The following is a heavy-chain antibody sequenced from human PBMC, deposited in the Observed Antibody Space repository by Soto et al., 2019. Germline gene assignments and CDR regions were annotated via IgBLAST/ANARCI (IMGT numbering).Heavy chain of an antibody. CDR1: GFTFGSND. J-gene: IGHJ3*01. CDR3: ATRPLLPGAP. D-gene: IGHD3-22*01. CDR2: IYSGGST. Sequence: VQLVECGGGLIQPGVSLRHSCAASGFTFGSNDMNWVRQAPGKGLEWVSLIYSGGSTYYADSVKGRFTISRDNSKNTLYLQMSSLRAEDTAVYYCATRPLLPGAPWAQGTMVTVSS. V-gene: IGHV3-53*01.